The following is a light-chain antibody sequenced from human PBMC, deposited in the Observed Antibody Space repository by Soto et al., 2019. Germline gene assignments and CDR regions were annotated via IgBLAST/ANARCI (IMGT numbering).Light chain of an antibody. CDR1: QSVNSN. CDR2: ESS. CDR3: QQYNRWPLT. V-gene: IGKV3-15*01. J-gene: IGKJ1*01. Sequence: EIVMTQSPASLSVSPGERATLSCRASQSVNSNLAWYRQKPGQVPRLLIYESSTRATGIPARFSGSGSGTEFTLTISSLQSEDFAVYYCQQYNRWPLTFGQGTMVEIK.